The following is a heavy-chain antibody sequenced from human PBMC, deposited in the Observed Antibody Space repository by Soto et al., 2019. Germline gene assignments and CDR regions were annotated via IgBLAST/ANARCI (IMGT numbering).Heavy chain of an antibody. CDR3: ARQNVELGYYYYGMDV. V-gene: IGHV5-51*01. CDR2: IYPGDSDT. CDR1: GYSITSYW. Sequence: PGESLKISCKVSGYSITSYWIGWIRQMPGKGLEWMGIIYPGDSDTRYSPSFQGQVTISADKSISTAYLQWSSLKASDTAMYYYARQNVELGYYYYGMDVWGQGTTVTVSS. D-gene: IGHD1-7*01. J-gene: IGHJ6*02.